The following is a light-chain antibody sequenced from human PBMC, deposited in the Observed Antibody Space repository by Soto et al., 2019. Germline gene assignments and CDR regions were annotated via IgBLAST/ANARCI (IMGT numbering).Light chain of an antibody. CDR2: GAS. J-gene: IGKJ1*01. CDR1: QTISRNY. V-gene: IGKV3-20*01. CDR3: QQYGGSVPWT. Sequence: ELVLTQSPGTLSLSPGERATVSCRASQTISRNYLVWYQKKPGQAPRLLIYGASTRATGIPDRFTGSGSGTDFTITLTRLEPEDFAVYSCQQYGGSVPWTFCQGTKVE.